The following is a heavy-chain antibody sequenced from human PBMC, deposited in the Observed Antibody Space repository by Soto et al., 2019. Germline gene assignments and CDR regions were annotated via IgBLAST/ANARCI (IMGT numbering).Heavy chain of an antibody. CDR3: ARAGT. CDR1: GGTFRSYV. Sequence: QVQLVQSGAEVKKPGSSMKVSCKVSGGTFRSYVINWVRQAPGQGLEWMGGITPISGTTNYAQKFQGRVTITADESTSTAYMDLSSLRYDDTAVYYCARAGTWGQGSPVTVSS. CDR2: ITPISGTT. V-gene: IGHV1-69*01. J-gene: IGHJ5*02.